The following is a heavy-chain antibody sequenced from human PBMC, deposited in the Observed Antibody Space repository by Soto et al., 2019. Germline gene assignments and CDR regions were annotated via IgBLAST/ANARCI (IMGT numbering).Heavy chain of an antibody. D-gene: IGHD5-18*01. CDR2: IKSDGSGT. CDR3: ARGDGDRYDGHGYLGRH. J-gene: IGHJ4*02. V-gene: IGHV3-74*01. Sequence: EVQLVESGGGLVQPGESLTLSCAASGFTFSSYWMHWVRQAPGKGLVWVSRIKSDGSGTYYADYVKGRLTISRDNAKNTLYLQMNSLRVEDTAVYFCARGDGDRYDGHGYLGRHWGQGTLVTVSS. CDR1: GFTFSSYW.